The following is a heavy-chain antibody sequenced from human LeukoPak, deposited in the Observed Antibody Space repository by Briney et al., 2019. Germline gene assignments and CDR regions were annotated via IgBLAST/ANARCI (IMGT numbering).Heavy chain of an antibody. CDR2: IYYSGST. V-gene: IGHV4-39*01. CDR3: ARGRYSYGRPFDY. D-gene: IGHD5-18*01. Sequence: SETLSLTCTVSGGSISSSSYYWGWIRQPPGKGLEWIGSIYYSGSTYYNPSLKSRVTISVDTSKNQSSLKLSSVTAADTAVYYCARGRYSYGRPFDYWGQGTLVTVSS. CDR1: GGSISSSSYY. J-gene: IGHJ4*02.